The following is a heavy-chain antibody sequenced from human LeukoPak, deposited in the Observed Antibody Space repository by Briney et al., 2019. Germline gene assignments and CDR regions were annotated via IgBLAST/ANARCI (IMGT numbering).Heavy chain of an antibody. CDR1: GGSTSSYY. D-gene: IGHD6-13*01. V-gene: IGHV4-59*01. CDR2: IYYSGST. Sequence: SETLSLTCTVSGGSTSSYYWSWIRQPPGKGLEWIGYIYYSGSTNYNPSLKSRVTISVDTSKNQFSLKLSSVTAADTAVYYCARALPLAAAGTDWFDPWGQGTLVTVSS. J-gene: IGHJ5*02. CDR3: ARALPLAAAGTDWFDP.